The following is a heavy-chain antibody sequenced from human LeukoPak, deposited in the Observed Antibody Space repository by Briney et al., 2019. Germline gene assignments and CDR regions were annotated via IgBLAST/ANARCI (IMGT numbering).Heavy chain of an antibody. D-gene: IGHD4-17*01. Sequence: ASVKVSCKASGGTFSSYAISWVRQAPGQGLEWMGRIIPILGIANYAQKFQGRVTITADKSTSTAYMELSSLRSEDTAVYYCARVGTHDYGDYNWFDPWGQGTLVTVSS. CDR3: ARVGTHDYGDYNWFDP. CDR2: IIPILGIA. CDR1: GGTFSSYA. V-gene: IGHV1-69*04. J-gene: IGHJ5*02.